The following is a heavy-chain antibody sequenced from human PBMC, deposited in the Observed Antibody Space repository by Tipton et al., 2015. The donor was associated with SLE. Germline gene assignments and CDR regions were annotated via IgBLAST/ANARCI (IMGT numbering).Heavy chain of an antibody. Sequence: TLSLTCSVSGGSISSGGYYWSWIRQHPGKGLEWIGYSHYSGNTYYNTSLKSRVTISVDTSKNQFSLKRSSMTAADTAVYYCARGGGHFVLKNWGQGTLVTVSS. D-gene: IGHD2-8*02. CDR3: ARGGGHFVLKN. J-gene: IGHJ4*02. CDR2: SHYSGNT. V-gene: IGHV4-31*03. CDR1: GGSISSGGYY.